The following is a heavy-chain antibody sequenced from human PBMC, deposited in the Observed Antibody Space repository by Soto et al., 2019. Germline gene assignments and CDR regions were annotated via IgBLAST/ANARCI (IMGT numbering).Heavy chain of an antibody. D-gene: IGHD3-10*01. J-gene: IGHJ4*02. V-gene: IGHV1-8*01. CDR3: ARGSGYYGPGAIDY. CDR1: GYTFTSYD. CDR2: MNSNSGST. Sequence: QVQLVQSGAEVKKPGVSVRVSCKASGYTFTSYDINWVRQATGQGPEWMGRMNSNSGSTDYAQNFHGRVTMTRNTSTGTAYMELNNLRSEDTAVYYCARGSGYYGPGAIDYWGQGALVTVSS.